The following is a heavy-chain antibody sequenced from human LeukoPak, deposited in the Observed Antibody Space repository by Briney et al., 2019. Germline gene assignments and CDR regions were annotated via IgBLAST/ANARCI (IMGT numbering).Heavy chain of an antibody. V-gene: IGHV4-61*02. CDR2: IYTSGST. CDR1: GGSISSGSYY. CDR3: ARVGGAAVHNWFDP. D-gene: IGHD6-13*01. Sequence: SQTLSLTCTVSGGSISSGSYYWSWIRQPAGKGLEWIGRIYTSGSTNYNPSLKSRVTISVDTSKNQFSLKLSSVTAADTAVYYCARVGGAAVHNWFDPWGQGTLVTVSS. J-gene: IGHJ5*02.